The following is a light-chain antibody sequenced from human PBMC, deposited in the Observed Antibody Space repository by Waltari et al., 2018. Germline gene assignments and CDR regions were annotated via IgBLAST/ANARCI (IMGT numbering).Light chain of an antibody. CDR1: QYITNN. V-gene: IGKV3-15*01. Sequence: EIVRTQSPAALSVSPGERATLPCTASQYITNNLAWYQHKPGQPPRPLISGASTRATGVPARFSGSGSGTEFSLTISSLQSEDSAIYFCQQYNTWPPSTFGQGTKLEIK. J-gene: IGKJ2*02. CDR3: QQYNTWPPST. CDR2: GAS.